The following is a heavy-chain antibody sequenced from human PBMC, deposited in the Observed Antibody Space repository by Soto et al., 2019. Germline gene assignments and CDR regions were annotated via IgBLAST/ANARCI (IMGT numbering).Heavy chain of an antibody. V-gene: IGHV3-23*01. J-gene: IGHJ3*02. D-gene: IGHD3-16*02. Sequence: GGSLRLSCAASGFTFSSYAMSWVRQAPGKGLEWVSAISGSGGSTYYADSVKGRFTISRDNSKNTLYLQMNSLRAEDTAVYYCAKDVRLYYDYVWGSYPLDAFDIWGQGTMVTVSS. CDR1: GFTFSSYA. CDR2: ISGSGGST. CDR3: AKDVRLYYDYVWGSYPLDAFDI.